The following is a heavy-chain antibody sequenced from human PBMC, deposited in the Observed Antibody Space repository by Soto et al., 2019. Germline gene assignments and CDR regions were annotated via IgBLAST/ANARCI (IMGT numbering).Heavy chain of an antibody. V-gene: IGHV1-8*01. CDR2: MNPNTGST. D-gene: IGHD6-13*01. J-gene: IGHJ4*02. Sequence: QVQLVQSGAEVKKPGASVKVSCKASGYTFNTYDIEWVRLATGPGLEWMGSMNPNTGSTDYAQKFQGRVTMTMTTSISTAYLELSSLRPADTAIYYCARTMGGIAAAGSDFWGQGTPVTVSA. CDR3: ARTMGGIAAAGSDF. CDR1: GYTFNTYD.